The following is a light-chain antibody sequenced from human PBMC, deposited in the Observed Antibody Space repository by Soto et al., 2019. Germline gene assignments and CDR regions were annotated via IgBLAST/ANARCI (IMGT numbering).Light chain of an antibody. CDR3: QQYNNWPWT. Sequence: VMTQSPALLSVSTGEIATLSCRASQSVITNVAWYQQIPGQTPRLLIYGASTRATGIPVRFSGSGSGTEFTLTISSLQSEDFAVYYCQQYNNWPWTFGQGTKVDIK. V-gene: IGKV3-15*01. J-gene: IGKJ1*01. CDR2: GAS. CDR1: QSVITN.